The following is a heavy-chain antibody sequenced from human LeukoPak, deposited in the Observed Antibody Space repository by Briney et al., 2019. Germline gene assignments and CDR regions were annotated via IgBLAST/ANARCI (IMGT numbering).Heavy chain of an antibody. CDR2: VSGTGGSV. CDR3: VKDGSGSHRPYYFDN. CDR1: GFNFSIYA. D-gene: IGHD3-10*01. V-gene: IGHV3-23*01. J-gene: IGHJ4*02. Sequence: PGGSLRLSCAASGFNFSIYAMTWVRQAPGKGLEWVASVSGTGGSVYRADSVKGRFTVSRDSLTSTLYLQMDSLRADDSAIYYCVKDGSGSHRPYYFDNWGQGTVVTVSS.